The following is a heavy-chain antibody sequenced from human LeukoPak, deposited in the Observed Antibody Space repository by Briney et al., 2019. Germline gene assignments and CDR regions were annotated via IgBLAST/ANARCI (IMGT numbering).Heavy chain of an antibody. J-gene: IGHJ3*02. Sequence: ASVKVSCKASGYTFTGYYMHWVRQAPGQGLEWMGWINPNSGGTNYAQKFQGRVTMTRDTSISTAYMELSRLRSDDTAVYYCAREVLQCSGGSCYLDAFDIWGQGTMVTVSS. CDR2: INPNSGGT. D-gene: IGHD2-15*01. CDR1: GYTFTGYY. V-gene: IGHV1-2*02. CDR3: AREVLQCSGGSCYLDAFDI.